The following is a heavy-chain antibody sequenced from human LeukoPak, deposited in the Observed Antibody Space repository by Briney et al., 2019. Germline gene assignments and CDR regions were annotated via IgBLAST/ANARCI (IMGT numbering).Heavy chain of an antibody. D-gene: IGHD3-3*01. J-gene: IGHJ5*02. CDR2: IYRGGST. CDR1: GFTVSSNY. V-gene: IGHV3-53*01. Sequence: GGSLRLSCAASGFTVSSNYMSWVRQAPGKGLEWVSVIYRGGSTHYAGSVEGRFTISRDKSKNTVYLQLNSLRVEDTAVYHCTRYDSSRFDPWGQGTLVIVSS. CDR3: TRYDSSRFDP.